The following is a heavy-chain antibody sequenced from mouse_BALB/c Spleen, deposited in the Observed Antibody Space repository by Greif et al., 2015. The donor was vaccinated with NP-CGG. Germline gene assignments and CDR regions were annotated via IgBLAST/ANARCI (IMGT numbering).Heavy chain of an antibody. CDR3: ARFYYGYYFDY. CDR2: IAPGSGSI. J-gene: IGHJ2*01. CDR1: GCTFTSYW. Sequence: DLVKPGASVKLSCKASGCTFTSYWINWIKQRPGQGLEWIGRIAPGSGSIYYNEMFKGKATLTVDTSSSTAYIQLSSLSSEDSAVYFCARFYYGYYFDYWGQGTTLTVSS. V-gene: IGHV1S41*01. D-gene: IGHD1-2*01.